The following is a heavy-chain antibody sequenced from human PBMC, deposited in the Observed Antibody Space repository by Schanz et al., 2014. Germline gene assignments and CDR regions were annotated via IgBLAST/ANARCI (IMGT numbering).Heavy chain of an antibody. D-gene: IGHD3-9*01. CDR3: AKHVRSLTGNDY. CDR2: INQDGSEE. Sequence: EVQLLESGGGLVKPGGSLRLSCAASGFTFSNAWMSWVRQAPGKGLEWLANINQDGSEEYYVDSLNGRLTISRDNARNSLYLQMNSLRAEDTAVYYCAKHVRSLTGNDYWGQGTLVTVSS. CDR1: GFTFSNAW. J-gene: IGHJ4*02. V-gene: IGHV3-7*03.